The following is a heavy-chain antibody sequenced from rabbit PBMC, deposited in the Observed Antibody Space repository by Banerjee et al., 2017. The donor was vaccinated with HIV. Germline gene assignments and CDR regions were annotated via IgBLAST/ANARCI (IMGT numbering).Heavy chain of an antibody. V-gene: IGHV1S40*01. Sequence: QQLEEAGGGLVKPGASLTLTCTASGFSFSSGYYMYWVRQAPGKGLEWIACIYAGSSGSPYYASWAKGRFTISKTSSTTVTLQMTSLTAADTASYFCARDLAGAIGWNFNLWGPGTLVTVS. CDR1: GFSFSSGYY. CDR3: ARDLAGAIGWNFNL. J-gene: IGHJ4*01. CDR2: IYAGSSGSP. D-gene: IGHD4-1*01.